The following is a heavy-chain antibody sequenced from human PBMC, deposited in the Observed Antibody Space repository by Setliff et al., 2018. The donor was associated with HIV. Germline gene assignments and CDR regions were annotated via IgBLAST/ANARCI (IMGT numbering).Heavy chain of an antibody. V-gene: IGHV4-38-2*02. CDR2: IFHTGSA. CDR1: GYSIKSGYY. J-gene: IGHJ4*02. CDR3: ARDVMEWFGSYFDY. Sequence: SETLSLTCTVSGYSIKSGYYWGWIRQPPGRGLEWIGSIFHTGSAHYNSSLQSRVDMSVDTSKNQFSLKVTSVTAADTAVYYCARDVMEWFGSYFDYWGQGIPVTVSS. D-gene: IGHD3-3*01.